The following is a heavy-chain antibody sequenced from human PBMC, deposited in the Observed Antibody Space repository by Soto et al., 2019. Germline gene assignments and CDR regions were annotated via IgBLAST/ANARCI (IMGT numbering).Heavy chain of an antibody. CDR3: ARGNYYGSGSYYAPIGWFDP. CDR2: INHSGST. V-gene: IGHV4-34*01. J-gene: IGHJ5*02. CDR1: GGSFSGYY. D-gene: IGHD3-10*01. Sequence: QVQLQQWGAGLLKPSETLSLTCAVYGGSFSGYYWSWIRQPPGKGLEWIGEINHSGSTNYNPSLKSRVTISVDTSKNQFSLKLSSVTAADTAVYYCARGNYYGSGSYYAPIGWFDPWGQGTLVTVSS.